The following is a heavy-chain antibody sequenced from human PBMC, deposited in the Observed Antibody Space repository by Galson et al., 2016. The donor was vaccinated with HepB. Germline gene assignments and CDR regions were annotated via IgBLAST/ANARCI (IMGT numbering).Heavy chain of an antibody. CDR2: ISSSSSYI. Sequence: SLRLSCAASTSIFSSYAMNWVRQAPGKGLEWVSSISSSSSYIYYADSVKGRFTISRDNAKNSLYLQMNSLRAEDTAVYYCARDRTYYGSGSYYNGLQRYYFDYWGQGTLVTVSS. CDR3: ARDRTYYGSGSYYNGLQRYYFDY. V-gene: IGHV3-21*01. CDR1: TSIFSSYA. D-gene: IGHD3-10*01. J-gene: IGHJ4*02.